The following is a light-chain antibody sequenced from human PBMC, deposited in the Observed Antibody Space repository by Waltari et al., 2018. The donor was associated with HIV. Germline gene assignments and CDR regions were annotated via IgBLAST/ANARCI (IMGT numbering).Light chain of an antibody. J-gene: IGLJ1*01. CDR2: QDN. CDR3: QAWDNSAAV. V-gene: IGLV3-1*01. CDR1: KSGDDY. Sequence: SYELTQPPSVSVSPGQRAIITCSGAKSGDDYAYWYQQRPGQSPVLFIYQDNKRPSGLPGLFSGSCSGNTATLTISGTQAMDVADCYCQAWDNSAAVFGTGTKLTVL.